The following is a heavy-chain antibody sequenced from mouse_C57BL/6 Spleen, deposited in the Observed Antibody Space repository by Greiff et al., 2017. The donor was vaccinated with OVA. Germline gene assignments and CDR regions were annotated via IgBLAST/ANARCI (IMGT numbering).Heavy chain of an antibody. Sequence: EVQLQESGPGLVKPSQSLSLTCSVTGYSITSGYYWNWIRQFPGNKLEWMGYISYDGSNNYNPSLKNRISITRDTSKNQFFLKLNSVTTEDTATYYCAREGLGQEGFAYWGQGTLVTVSA. D-gene: IGHD4-1*01. CDR1: GYSITSGYY. V-gene: IGHV3-6*01. CDR2: ISYDGSN. CDR3: AREGLGQEGFAY. J-gene: IGHJ3*01.